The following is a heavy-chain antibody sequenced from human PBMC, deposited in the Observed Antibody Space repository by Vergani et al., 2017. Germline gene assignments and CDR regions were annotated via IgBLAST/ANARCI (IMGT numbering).Heavy chain of an antibody. Sequence: QVQLVESGGGVVQPGRSLRLSCAASGFTFSSYGMHWVRQAPGKGLEWVAVIWYDGSNKYYADSVKVRFTISRDNSKNTLYLQMNRRRDEDTAVYYCAGEYYYASIGDAIDIWGQGTMVTVSS. D-gene: IGHD3-22*01. CDR1: GFTFSSYG. CDR2: IWYDGSNK. V-gene: IGHV3-33*01. CDR3: AGEYYYASIGDAIDI. J-gene: IGHJ3*02.